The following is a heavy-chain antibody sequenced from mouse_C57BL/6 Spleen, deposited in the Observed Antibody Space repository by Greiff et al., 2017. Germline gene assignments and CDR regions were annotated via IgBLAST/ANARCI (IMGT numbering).Heavy chain of an antibody. J-gene: IGHJ4*01. D-gene: IGHD2-2*01. CDR2: IYPSNGGT. V-gene: IGHV1-53*01. CDR3: ARRMVTTDGHYAMDY. CDR1: GYTFTSYW. Sequence: QVQLQQSGTELVKPGASVKLSCKASGYTFTSYWMHWVKQRPGQGLEWIGNIYPSNGGTNYNEKFKSKATLTVDKSSSTAYMQLSSLTSEDSAVFYCARRMVTTDGHYAMDYWGQGTSVTGSS.